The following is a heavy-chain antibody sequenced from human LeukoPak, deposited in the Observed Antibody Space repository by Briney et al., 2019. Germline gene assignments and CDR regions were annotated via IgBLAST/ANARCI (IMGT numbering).Heavy chain of an antibody. V-gene: IGHV3-21*04. D-gene: IGHD2-8*01. J-gene: IGHJ4*02. CDR2: ISSSSSYI. CDR1: GFTFSSYS. CDR3: MRAYTTNGRYSEP. Sequence: GGSLRLSCAASGFTFSSYSMNWVRQAPGMGLEWVSSISSSSSYIYYADSVKGRLTISRDNAKNSLYLQMNSLRAEDTALYYCMRAYTTNGRYSEPWGQGTLVTVSS.